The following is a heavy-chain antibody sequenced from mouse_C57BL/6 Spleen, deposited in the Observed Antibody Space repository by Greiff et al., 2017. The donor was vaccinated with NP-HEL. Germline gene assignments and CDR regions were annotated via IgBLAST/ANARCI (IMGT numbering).Heavy chain of an antibody. Sequence: EVMLVESEGGLVQPGSSMKLSCTASGFTFSDYYMAWVRQVPEKGLEWVANINYDGSSTYYLDSLKSRFIISRDNAKNILYLQMSSLKSEDTATYYCAREGVVDYFDYWGQGTTLTVSS. CDR1: GFTFSDYY. V-gene: IGHV5-16*01. J-gene: IGHJ2*01. CDR2: INYDGSST. CDR3: AREGVVDYFDY. D-gene: IGHD1-1*01.